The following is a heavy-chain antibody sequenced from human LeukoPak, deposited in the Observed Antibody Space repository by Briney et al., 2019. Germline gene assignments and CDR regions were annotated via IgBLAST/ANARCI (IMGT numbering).Heavy chain of an antibody. V-gene: IGHV3-30-3*01. CDR1: GFTFSSYA. D-gene: IGHD3-3*01. J-gene: IGHJ4*02. Sequence: PGGSLRLSCAASGFTFSSYAMHWVRQAPGKGLEWVAVISYDGSNKYYADSVKGRFTISRDNSKNTLYLQMNSLRAEDTAVYYCARERSSWSLDYWGQGTLVTVSS. CDR3: ARERSSWSLDY. CDR2: ISYDGSNK.